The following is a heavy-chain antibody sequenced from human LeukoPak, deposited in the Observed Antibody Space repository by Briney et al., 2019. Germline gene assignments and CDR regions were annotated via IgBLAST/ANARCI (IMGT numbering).Heavy chain of an antibody. CDR3: AGDRNSDWYSPLDY. D-gene: IGHD6-19*01. CDR2: ISGSGGST. J-gene: IGHJ4*02. Sequence: GGSLRLSCAASGFTFSSYAMSWVRQAPGKGLEWVSAISGSGGSTYYADSVKGRFTISRDNSKNTVYMQMDSLRAEDTAIYYCAGDRNSDWYSPLDYWGQGSQVTVSP. V-gene: IGHV3-23*01. CDR1: GFTFSSYA.